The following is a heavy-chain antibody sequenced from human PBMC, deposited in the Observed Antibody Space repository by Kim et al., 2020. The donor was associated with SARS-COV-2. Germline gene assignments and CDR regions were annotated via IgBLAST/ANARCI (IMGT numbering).Heavy chain of an antibody. CDR3: ARDLFHTGFDY. D-gene: IGHD2-8*02. CDR2: INADTGNT. J-gene: IGHJ4*02. Sequence: ASVKVSCKASGYIFTNFAIQWVRQAPGQRLEWRGWINADTGNTKFSQQFQGRVTFTRDTSANTASMELSSLGSEDTAVYYCARDLFHTGFDYWGQGTLVTVSS. CDR1: GYIFTNFA. V-gene: IGHV1-3*01.